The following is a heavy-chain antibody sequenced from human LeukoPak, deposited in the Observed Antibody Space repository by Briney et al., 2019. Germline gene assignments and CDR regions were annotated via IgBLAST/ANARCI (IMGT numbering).Heavy chain of an antibody. J-gene: IGHJ5*02. Sequence: ASVKVSCKASGYTFTGYYMHWVRQAPGQGLEWMGWINPNSGGTNYAQKFQGRVTMTRDMSTSTVYMELSSLRSEDTAVYYCARGGYSSSWQPHRDWFDPWGQGTLVTVSS. V-gene: IGHV1-2*02. CDR2: INPNSGGT. CDR1: GYTFTGYY. CDR3: ARGGYSSSWQPHRDWFDP. D-gene: IGHD6-13*01.